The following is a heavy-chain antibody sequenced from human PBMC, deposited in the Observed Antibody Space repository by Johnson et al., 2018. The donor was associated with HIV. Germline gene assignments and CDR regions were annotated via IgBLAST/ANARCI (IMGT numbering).Heavy chain of an antibody. V-gene: IGHV3-23*04. CDR3: ARNLLFYFDSSPYSDPRPVAFDI. D-gene: IGHD3-22*01. Sequence: VQLVESGGGLVQPGGSLRLSCAASGFTFSTYDMHWVRQVTGKGLEWVSGISDSGGSTHYADSVKGRFTISRDNSKNTLYLQMNSLRAEDTAVYYCARNLLFYFDSSPYSDPRPVAFDIWGQGTMVTVSS. CDR2: ISDSGGST. J-gene: IGHJ3*02. CDR1: GFTFSTYD.